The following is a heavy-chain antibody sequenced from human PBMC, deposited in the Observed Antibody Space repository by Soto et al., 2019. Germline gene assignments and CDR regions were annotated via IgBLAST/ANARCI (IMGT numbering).Heavy chain of an antibody. CDR2: INPNSGGT. J-gene: IGHJ6*02. CDR1: GYTFTGYY. V-gene: IGHV1-2*02. Sequence: ASVKVSCKASGYTFTGYYMHWVRQAPGQGLEWMGWINPNSGGTNYAQKFQGRVTMTRDTSISTAYMELSRLRSDDTAVYYCAREWGDGYNYDYYYYGMDVWGQGTTVTVYS. CDR3: AREWGDGYNYDYYYYGMDV. D-gene: IGHD5-12*01.